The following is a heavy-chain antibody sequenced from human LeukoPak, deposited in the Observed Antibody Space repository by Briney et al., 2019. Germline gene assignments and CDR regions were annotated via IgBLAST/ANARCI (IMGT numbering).Heavy chain of an antibody. CDR1: GFTISTYS. CDR2: ISASGRHI. J-gene: IGHJ4*02. D-gene: IGHD3-9*01. CDR3: ARVSRYFDWSIHYFDY. V-gene: IGHV3-21*01. Sequence: GGSLRLSCAASGFTISTYSMNWVRQAPGKRLEWVASISASGRHINHADSLTGRFTISRDNAKNSLYLQMNSLSAEDTAVYFCARVSRYFDWSIHYFDYWGQGSLVTVSS.